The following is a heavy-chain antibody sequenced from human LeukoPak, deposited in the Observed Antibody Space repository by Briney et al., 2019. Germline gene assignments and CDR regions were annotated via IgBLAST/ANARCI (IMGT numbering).Heavy chain of an antibody. CDR1: GFTVSSNY. CDR2: IYSGGST. Sequence: PGGSLRLSCAASGFTVSSNYMSWVRQAPGKGLEWVSVIYSGGSTYYADSVKGRFTISRDNSKNTLYLQMNSLRAEDTAVYHCARDKNGWRYFDYWGQGTLVTVSS. CDR3: ARDKNGWRYFDY. J-gene: IGHJ4*02. D-gene: IGHD5-24*01. V-gene: IGHV3-66*01.